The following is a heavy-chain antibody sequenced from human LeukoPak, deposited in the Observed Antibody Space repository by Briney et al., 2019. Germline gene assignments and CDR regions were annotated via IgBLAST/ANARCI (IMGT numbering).Heavy chain of an antibody. D-gene: IGHD2-15*01. Sequence: ASVKVSCKASGYTFTGYYMHWVRQAPGQGLEWMGWINPNNGATNYAQKFQGRVTMTRDTSISTAYMELSRLRSDDTAVYYCARERNGTYSSDYHFDYWGQGTLVTVSS. CDR2: INPNNGAT. CDR1: GYTFTGYY. J-gene: IGHJ4*02. V-gene: IGHV1-2*02. CDR3: ARERNGTYSSDYHFDY.